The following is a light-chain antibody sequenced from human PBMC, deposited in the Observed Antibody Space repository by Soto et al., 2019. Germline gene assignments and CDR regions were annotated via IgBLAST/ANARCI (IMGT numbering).Light chain of an antibody. J-gene: IGKJ2*01. CDR3: QQYGSSPPYT. CDR2: GAS. CDR1: QSVSSSY. V-gene: IGKV3-20*01. Sequence: EIVLTQSPATLSLSPGERATLSFRASQSVSSSYLAWYQQKPGQAPRLLIYGASSRATGISDRFSGSGSGTDFTLTISRLEPEDFAVYYCQQYGSSPPYTFGQGTKVHIK.